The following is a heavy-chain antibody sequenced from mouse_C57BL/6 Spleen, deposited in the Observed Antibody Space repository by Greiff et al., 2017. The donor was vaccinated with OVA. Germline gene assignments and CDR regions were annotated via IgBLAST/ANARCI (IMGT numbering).Heavy chain of an antibody. V-gene: IGHV1-72*01. Sequence: VQLQQPGAELVKPGASVKLSCKASGYTFTSYWMHWVKQRPGRGLEWIGRIGPNSGGTKYNEKFKSKATLTVDKPSSTAYMQLSSLTSEDSAVYYCAREDDGYYYAMDYWGQGTSVTVSS. CDR3: AREDDGYYYAMDY. J-gene: IGHJ4*01. D-gene: IGHD2-3*01. CDR1: GYTFTSYW. CDR2: IGPNSGGT.